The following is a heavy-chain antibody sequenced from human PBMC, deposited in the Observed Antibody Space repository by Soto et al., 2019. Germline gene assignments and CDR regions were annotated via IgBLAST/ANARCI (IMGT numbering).Heavy chain of an antibody. J-gene: IGHJ4*02. CDR3: AKDHLTTTVTTVGY. CDR1: GFTFSNYG. Sequence: QVQLVESGGGVVQPGRSLRLSCAASGFTFSNYGMHWVRQGPGKGLEWVAVISYHGSDIYYADSVKGRFTISRDNSKNTLYLQMDSLRAEDTDVYYCAKDHLTTTVTTVGYWGQGTLVTVSS. D-gene: IGHD4-17*01. V-gene: IGHV3-30*18. CDR2: ISYHGSDI.